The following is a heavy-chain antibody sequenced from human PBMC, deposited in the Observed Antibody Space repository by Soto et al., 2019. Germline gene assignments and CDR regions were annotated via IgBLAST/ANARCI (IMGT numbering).Heavy chain of an antibody. CDR2: INHSGST. CDR3: ARGDIAVAGPSFDY. D-gene: IGHD6-19*01. V-gene: IGHV4-34*01. J-gene: IGHJ4*02. Sequence: SETLSLTCAVYGGSFSGYYWSWIRQPPGKGLEWIGEINHSGSTNYNPSLKSRVTISVDTSKNQFSLKLSSVTAADTAVYYCARGDIAVAGPSFDYWGQGTLVTVSS. CDR1: GGSFSGYY.